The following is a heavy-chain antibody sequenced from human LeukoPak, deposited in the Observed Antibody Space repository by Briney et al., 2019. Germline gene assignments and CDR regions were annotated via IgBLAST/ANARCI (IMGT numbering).Heavy chain of an antibody. Sequence: SETLSLTCTVSGGSISSGNYYWSWIRQPAGKGLEWIGRIYTSGSTNYNPSLKSRVTISVDTSKNQFSLKLSSVTAADTAVYYCASSTSLNWFDPWGQGTLVTVSS. D-gene: IGHD5/OR15-5a*01. J-gene: IGHJ5*02. CDR1: GGSISSGNYY. CDR2: IYTSGST. CDR3: ASSTSLNWFDP. V-gene: IGHV4-61*02.